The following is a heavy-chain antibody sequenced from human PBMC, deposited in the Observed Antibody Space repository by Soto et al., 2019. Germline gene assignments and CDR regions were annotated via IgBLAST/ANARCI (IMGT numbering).Heavy chain of an antibody. V-gene: IGHV4-39*01. D-gene: IGHD6-13*01. Sequence: QLRLQESGPGLVKPSETLSLTCSVSGASIRSTSYYWGWIRQPPGKGLEWIGSIYYSGSTHYSPSLKSRIIISIDTSTNQFSLKLPSVTAADTAVYYCTRHEGGAAADRPLDYWGQGTLVTASS. CDR2: IYYSGST. J-gene: IGHJ4*02. CDR3: TRHEGGAAADRPLDY. CDR1: GASIRSTSYY.